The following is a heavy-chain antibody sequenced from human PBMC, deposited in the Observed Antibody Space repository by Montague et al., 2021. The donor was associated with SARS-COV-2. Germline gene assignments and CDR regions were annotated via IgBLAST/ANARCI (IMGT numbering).Heavy chain of an antibody. Sequence: SETLSLTCTVSGGSISRSSYYWGWIRQPPGKGLEWIGSIYYSGSTYYNPSLKSRVTISVDTSKNQVSLKLNSVTAADTAVYYCARVRQWLVPFDYWGQGTLVTVSS. CDR3: ARVRQWLVPFDY. J-gene: IGHJ4*02. D-gene: IGHD6-19*01. CDR1: GGSISRSSYY. V-gene: IGHV4-39*07. CDR2: IYYSGST.